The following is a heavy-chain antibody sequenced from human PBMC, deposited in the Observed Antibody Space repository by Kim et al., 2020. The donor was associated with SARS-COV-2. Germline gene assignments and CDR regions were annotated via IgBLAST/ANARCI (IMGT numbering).Heavy chain of an antibody. CDR2: INHSGSG. D-gene: IGHD3-16*01. J-gene: IGHJ2*01. CDR1: GGSFNEYY. V-gene: IGHV4-34*01. CDR3: AGSNLADLYFDL. Sequence: SETLSLTCALYGGSFNEYYWTWIRQSPGKGLEWIGEINHSGSGTFNPSLKSRVTLSADTSKNQFSLRLNSVTAADTAVYFCAGSNLADLYFDLWGRGTQVTVSS.